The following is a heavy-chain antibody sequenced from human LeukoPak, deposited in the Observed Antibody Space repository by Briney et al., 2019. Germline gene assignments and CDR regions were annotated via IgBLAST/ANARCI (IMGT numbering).Heavy chain of an antibody. J-gene: IGHJ4*02. CDR2: FDPEDGET. V-gene: IGHV1-24*01. CDR1: GYTLTELS. CDR3: ATRFLGPLWFGAADH. Sequence: ASVKVPCKVSGYTLTELSMHWVRQAPGKGLEWMGGFDPEDGETIYAQKFQGRVTMTEDTSTDTAYMELSSLRSEDTAVYYCATRFLGPLWFGAADHWGQGTLVTVSS. D-gene: IGHD3-10*01.